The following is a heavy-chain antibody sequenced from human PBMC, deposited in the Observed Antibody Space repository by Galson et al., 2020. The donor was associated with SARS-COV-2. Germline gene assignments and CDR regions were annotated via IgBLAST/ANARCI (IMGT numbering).Heavy chain of an antibody. J-gene: IGHJ5*02. V-gene: IGHV4-59*01. CDR2: IYYSGST. CDR1: GGSISSYY. CDR3: ARVVRYCSSTSCYAFDP. Sequence: SETLSLTCTVSGGSISSYYWSWIRQPPATGLERIGYIYYSGSTNYNPSLKSRVTISVDTSKNQFSLKLSSVTAADTAVYYCARVVRYCSSTSCYAFDPWGQGTLVTVSS. D-gene: IGHD2-2*01.